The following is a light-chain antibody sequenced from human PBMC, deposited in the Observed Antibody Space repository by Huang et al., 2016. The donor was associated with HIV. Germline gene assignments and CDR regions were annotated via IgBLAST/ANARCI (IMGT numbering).Light chain of an antibody. CDR2: GAS. V-gene: IGKV3-20*01. CDR1: QSVSSSY. J-gene: IGKJ4*01. Sequence: EIVLTQSPGTLSLSPGERATLSCRASQSVSSSYLAWYQQKPGQAPRLLIYGASSRATGIPDRFSGSGSETDFTLTISRLEPEDFAVYYCQQYGSSPLTFGGGTRWRSN. CDR3: QQYGSSPLT.